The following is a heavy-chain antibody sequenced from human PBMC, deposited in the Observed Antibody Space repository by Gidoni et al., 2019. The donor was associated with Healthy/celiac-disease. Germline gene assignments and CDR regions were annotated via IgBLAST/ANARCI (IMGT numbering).Heavy chain of an antibody. Sequence: EVQLVESGGGLVQPGGSLTLSCAASGFTFSGSAMHWVRQASGKGLEWVGRIRRKANSYATAYAASVKGRFTISRDDSKNTAYLQMNSLKTEDTAVYYCSSAGVTAYWGQGTLVTVSS. V-gene: IGHV3-73*01. D-gene: IGHD3-10*01. CDR2: IRRKANSYAT. J-gene: IGHJ4*02. CDR1: GFTFSGSA. CDR3: SSAGVTAY.